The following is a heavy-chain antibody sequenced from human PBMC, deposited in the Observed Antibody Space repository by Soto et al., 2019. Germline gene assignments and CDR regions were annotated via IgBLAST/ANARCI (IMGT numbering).Heavy chain of an antibody. Sequence: GGSLRLSCAASGFTFDDYAMHWVRQAPGKGLEWVSGINWNGGSTGYADSVKGRFTISRDNAKNSLYLQMNSLRAEDTALYYCARDARGRYYYDSSGEADYWGQGTLVTVSS. D-gene: IGHD3-22*01. J-gene: IGHJ4*02. V-gene: IGHV3-20*04. CDR2: INWNGGST. CDR1: GFTFDDYA. CDR3: ARDARGRYYYDSSGEADY.